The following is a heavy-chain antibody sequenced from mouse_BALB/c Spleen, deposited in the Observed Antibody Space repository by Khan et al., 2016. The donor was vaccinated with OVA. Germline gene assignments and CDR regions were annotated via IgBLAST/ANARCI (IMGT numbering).Heavy chain of an antibody. CDR1: GYSITSGYA. CDR2: ISYSGST. J-gene: IGHJ4*01. CDR3: ARKNYDGYAMDY. D-gene: IGHD2-4*01. V-gene: IGHV3-2*02. Sequence: VQLQESGPGLVKPSQSLSLTCTVTGYSITSGYAWNWIRQFPGNKLEWMGYISYSGSTSYNPSLRSRISITRDTSKNQFFLQLNSVTTDDTDTYYCARKNYDGYAMDYWGQGTSVTVSS.